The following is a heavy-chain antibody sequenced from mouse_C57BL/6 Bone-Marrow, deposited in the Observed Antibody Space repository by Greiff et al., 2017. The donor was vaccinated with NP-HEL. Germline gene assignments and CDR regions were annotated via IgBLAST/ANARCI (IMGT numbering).Heavy chain of an antibody. CDR3: AATVVAGGYFDY. CDR1: GYTFTSYW. J-gene: IGHJ2*01. V-gene: IGHV1-59*01. Sequence: QVQLQQPGAELVRPGTSVKLSCKASGYTFTSYWMHWVKQRPGQGLEWIGVIDPSDSYTNYNHKFKGKATLTVDTSSSTAYMQLSSLTSEDSAVYYCAATVVAGGYFDYWGQGTTLTVAS. CDR2: IDPSDSYT. D-gene: IGHD1-1*01.